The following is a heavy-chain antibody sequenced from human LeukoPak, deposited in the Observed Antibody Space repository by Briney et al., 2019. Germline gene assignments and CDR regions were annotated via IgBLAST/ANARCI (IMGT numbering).Heavy chain of an antibody. CDR1: GFTFSSYS. J-gene: IGHJ4*02. Sequence: GGSLRLSCAASGFTFSSYSMNWVHQAPGKGLEWVSSISSSSSYIYYADSVKGRFTISRDNAKNSLYLQINSLRAEDTAVYYCARLGEKADFDYWGQGTLVTVSS. CDR3: ARLGEKADFDY. V-gene: IGHV3-21*01. D-gene: IGHD3-16*01. CDR2: ISSSSSYI.